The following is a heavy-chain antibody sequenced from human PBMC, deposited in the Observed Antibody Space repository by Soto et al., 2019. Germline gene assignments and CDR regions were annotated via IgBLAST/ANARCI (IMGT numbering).Heavy chain of an antibody. CDR3: ARDYDFYYYYMDV. V-gene: IGHV1-69*04. CDR1: GGTFSSYT. CDR2: IIPILGIA. Sequence: SVKVSCKASGGTFSSYTISWVRQAPGQGLEWMGRIIPILGIANYAQKFQGRVTITADKSTSTAYMELSSLRSEDTAVYYCARDYDFYYYYMDVWGKGTTVTVSS. J-gene: IGHJ6*03. D-gene: IGHD3-3*01.